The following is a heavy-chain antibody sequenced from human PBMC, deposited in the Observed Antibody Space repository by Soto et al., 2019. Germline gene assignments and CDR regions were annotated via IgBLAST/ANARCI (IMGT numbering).Heavy chain of an antibody. D-gene: IGHD3-22*01. CDR3: AREDASSGSSPRTENDFDY. Sequence: PGGSLRLSCAASGFTFSSYSMNWVRQAPGKGLEWVSSISSSSSYIYYADSVKGRFTISRGNAKNSLYLQMNSLRAEDTAVYYCAREDASSGSSPRTENDFDYWGQGTLVTVSS. J-gene: IGHJ4*02. CDR1: GFTFSSYS. CDR2: ISSSSSYI. V-gene: IGHV3-21*01.